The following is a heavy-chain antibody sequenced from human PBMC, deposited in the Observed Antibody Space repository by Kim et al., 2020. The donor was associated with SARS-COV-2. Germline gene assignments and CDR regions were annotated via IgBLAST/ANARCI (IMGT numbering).Heavy chain of an antibody. CDR1: GGTFSSYA. CDR3: ARDQDYGDYECDDHIRGDCDYYGMDV. J-gene: IGHJ6*02. V-gene: IGHV1-69*13. CDR2: IIPIFGTA. Sequence: SVKVSCKASGGTFSSYAISWVRQAPGQGLEWMGGIIPIFGTANYAQKFQGRVTITADESTSTAYMELSSLRSEDTAVYYCARDQDYGDYECDDHIRGDCDYYGMDVWGQGTTVTVSS. D-gene: IGHD4-17*01.